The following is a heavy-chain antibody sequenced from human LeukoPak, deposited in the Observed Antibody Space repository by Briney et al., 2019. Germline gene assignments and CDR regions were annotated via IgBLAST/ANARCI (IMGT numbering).Heavy chain of an antibody. Sequence: SETLSLTCTVSGGXISSGSYYWGWIRQPPGKGLEWIGSMYYSGNTYYNPSLKSRVTISVDTSKNQFSLKLSSVTAADTAVYYCARRLRYGLDWFDPWGQGTLVTVSS. J-gene: IGHJ5*02. CDR2: MYYSGNT. D-gene: IGHD4-17*01. CDR1: GGXISSGSYY. CDR3: ARRLRYGLDWFDP. V-gene: IGHV4-39*01.